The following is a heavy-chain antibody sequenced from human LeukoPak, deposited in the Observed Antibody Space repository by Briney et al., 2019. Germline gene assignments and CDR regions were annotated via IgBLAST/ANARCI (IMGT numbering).Heavy chain of an antibody. V-gene: IGHV3-53*01. Sequence: PGVSLRLSSAASGFSVSSNYTSWVRQAPGKGLEWVSVIYSGGSTYYADSVKGRFTISRDNSKNTLYLQMNTLRAEDTAVYYCARGRPLWYFDLWGRGTLVIVSS. CDR1: GFSVSSNY. CDR2: IYSGGST. J-gene: IGHJ2*01. CDR3: ARGRPLWYFDL. D-gene: IGHD6-25*01.